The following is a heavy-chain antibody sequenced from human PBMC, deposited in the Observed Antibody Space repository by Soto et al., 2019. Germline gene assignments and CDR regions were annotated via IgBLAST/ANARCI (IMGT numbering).Heavy chain of an antibody. V-gene: IGHV5-51*01. CDR2: IYPGDSDT. Sequence: GESLKISSKGSGYSFTSYWISWVRQMPGKGLEWMGIIYPGDSDTRYSPSFQGQVTISADKSISTAYLQWSSLKASDTAMYYCARQSSGGYYYYGMDVWGQGTTVTVSS. CDR1: GYSFTSYW. J-gene: IGHJ6*02. D-gene: IGHD3-10*01. CDR3: ARQSSGGYYYYGMDV.